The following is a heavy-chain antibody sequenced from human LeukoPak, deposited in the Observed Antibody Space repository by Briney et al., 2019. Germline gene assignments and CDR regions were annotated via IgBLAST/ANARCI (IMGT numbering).Heavy chain of an antibody. CDR1: GDAINSYY. CDR3: ARHVTISGPYDASDI. CDR2: IYYSGGT. Sequence: SGTLSLTCTVSGDAINSYYWSWIRQPPGKGLEWIGYIYYSGGTDYNPSLKSRVTISVDTSKYQFSLKLRSVTAADTAVYYCARHVTISGPYDASDIWGQGTMVTVSP. J-gene: IGHJ3*02. D-gene: IGHD5-24*01. V-gene: IGHV4-59*08.